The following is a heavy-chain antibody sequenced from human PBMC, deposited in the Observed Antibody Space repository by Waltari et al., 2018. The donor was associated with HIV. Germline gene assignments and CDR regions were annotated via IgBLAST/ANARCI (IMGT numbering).Heavy chain of an antibody. J-gene: IGHJ6*02. V-gene: IGHV3-53*01. CDR2: IYSGGSR. CDR1: GFTTSFNY. D-gene: IGHD1-26*01. Sequence: EVQLVASGGGLIEPGGSLRVSCAASGFTTSFNYMSWVRQAPGKGLEWVSVIYSGGSRYYADSVKGRFIISRDNSKNTVSLHMNSLRAEDTAVYYCARDPRSSGYYGMDVWGQGIKVTVSS. CDR3: ARDPRSSGYYGMDV.